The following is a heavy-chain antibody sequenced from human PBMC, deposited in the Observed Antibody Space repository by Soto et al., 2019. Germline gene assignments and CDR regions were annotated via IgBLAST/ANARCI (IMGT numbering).Heavy chain of an antibody. V-gene: IGHV3-73*01. CDR3: TRSGLGSSGFVY. CDR2: IRSKANSYAT. CDR1: GFTSSGSA. Sequence: PGGSLRLSCAASGFTSSGSAMHWVRQASGKGLEWVGRIRSKANSYATAYAASVKGRFTISRDDSKNTAYLQMNSLKTEDTAVYYCTRSGLGSSGFVYWGQGTLVTVSS. J-gene: IGHJ4*02. D-gene: IGHD6-6*01.